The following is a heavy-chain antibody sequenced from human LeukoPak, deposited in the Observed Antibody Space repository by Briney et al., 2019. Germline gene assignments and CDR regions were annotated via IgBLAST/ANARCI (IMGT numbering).Heavy chain of an antibody. Sequence: SQTLSLTCTVSGVSISSGDYYWSWIRQPPGKGLEWIGYTYYSGSTYYNPSLKSRVTISVDTSKNQFSLKLSSVTAADSAVYYCARPYYYDSRIDPWGQGTRVTVSS. V-gene: IGHV4-30-4*01. CDR3: ARPYYYDSRIDP. CDR2: TYYSGST. CDR1: GVSISSGDYY. J-gene: IGHJ5*02. D-gene: IGHD3-22*01.